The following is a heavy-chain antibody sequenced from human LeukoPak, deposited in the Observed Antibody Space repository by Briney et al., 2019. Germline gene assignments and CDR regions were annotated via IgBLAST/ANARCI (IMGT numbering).Heavy chain of an antibody. V-gene: IGHV3-7*03. J-gene: IGHJ4*02. CDR1: GFTFSRSW. D-gene: IGHD3-9*01. CDR2: VRQDGSQK. Sequence: GGSLRLSCAASGFTFSRSWLTWVRQAPGKGLEWVANVRQDGSQKYYLDSVKGRFTISRDNAKNSLYLQMDSLRVEDTAVYYCARDSGYRDYWGQGTPVTVSS. CDR3: ARDSGYRDY.